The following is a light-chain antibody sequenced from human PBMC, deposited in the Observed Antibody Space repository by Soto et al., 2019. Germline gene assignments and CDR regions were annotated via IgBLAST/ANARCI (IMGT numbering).Light chain of an antibody. CDR3: QQYGGSPRT. CDR2: DAS. CDR1: QSVSSNN. Sequence: EIVLTQSPDTLSLSPGERATLSCGASQSVSSNNLTWYQQKPGLAPMLVFYDASSRATGIPDRFSGSGSGTDVTLTISRLEPEDFAVYYCQQYGGSPRTFGQGTKVEIK. J-gene: IGKJ1*01. V-gene: IGKV3D-20*01.